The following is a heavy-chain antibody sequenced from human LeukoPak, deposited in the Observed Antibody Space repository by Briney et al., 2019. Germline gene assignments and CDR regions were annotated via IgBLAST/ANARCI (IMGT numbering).Heavy chain of an antibody. V-gene: IGHV3-21*01. CDR2: ISSSSSYI. CDR3: ARGRYCSSTSCRSFDY. Sequence: PGGSLRLSCAASGFTFSSYSMNWVRQAPGKGLEWVSSISSSSSYIYYADSVKGRFPISRDNAKNSLYLQMNSLRAEDTAVYYCARGRYCSSTSCRSFDYWGQGTLVTVSS. D-gene: IGHD2-2*01. J-gene: IGHJ4*02. CDR1: GFTFSSYS.